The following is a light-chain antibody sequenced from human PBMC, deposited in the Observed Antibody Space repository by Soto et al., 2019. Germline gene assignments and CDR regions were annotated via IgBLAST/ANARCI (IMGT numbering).Light chain of an antibody. CDR1: ISDIGDYNY. V-gene: IGLV2-14*01. Sequence: QSVLTQPASVSGSPGQSITISCTGTISDIGDYNYVSWYQQHPGKAPKLMIYEVSNRPSGVSNRFSGSKSGTTASLTISGLQAEDEADYYCSAYRSGSTPFVFGAGTK. CDR2: EVS. J-gene: IGLJ1*01. CDR3: SAYRSGSTPFV.